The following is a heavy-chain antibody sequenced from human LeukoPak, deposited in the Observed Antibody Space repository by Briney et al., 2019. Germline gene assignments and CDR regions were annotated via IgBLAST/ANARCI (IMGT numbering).Heavy chain of an antibody. CDR2: IIGNGGSA. CDR3: ARDWPSEWQQLPDYDAVDI. CDR1: GFTFSSFA. Sequence: GGSLRLSCSASGFTFSSFALSWVRQAPGKGLEWVSGIIGNGGSAYYADSVKGRFAISRDNSKNTLYLQMNSLRAEDTAVYYCARDWPSEWQQLPDYDAVDIWGQGTMVTVSS. D-gene: IGHD6-13*01. V-gene: IGHV3-23*01. J-gene: IGHJ3*02.